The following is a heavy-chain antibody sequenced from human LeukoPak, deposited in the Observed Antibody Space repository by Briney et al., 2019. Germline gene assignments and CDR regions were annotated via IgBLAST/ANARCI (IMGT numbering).Heavy chain of an antibody. Sequence: GGSLTLSCAASGFTFSSYSMNWVRQAPGKGLEWVSSISSSSSYIYYADSVKGRFTISRDNAKNSLYLQMNSLRAEDTAVYYCARDPGSIVGATGDWFDPWGQGTLVTVSS. J-gene: IGHJ5*02. CDR2: ISSSSSYI. V-gene: IGHV3-21*01. CDR1: GFTFSSYS. D-gene: IGHD1-26*01. CDR3: ARDPGSIVGATGDWFDP.